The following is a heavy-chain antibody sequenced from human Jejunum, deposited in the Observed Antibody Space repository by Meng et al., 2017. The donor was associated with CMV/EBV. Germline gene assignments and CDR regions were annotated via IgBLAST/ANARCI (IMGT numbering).Heavy chain of an antibody. V-gene: IGHV3-9*01. J-gene: IGHJ4*02. D-gene: IGHD6-13*01. CDR3: ARDREASIAAAGAFDY. CDR1: FCFDDYA. CDR2: ITWSSTNI. Sequence: FCFDDYARHWVRQAPGKGLEWVAGITWSSTNIGYADSVRSRFTISRDNAKNSLYLQMNSLRGEDTALYYCARDREASIAAAGAFDYWGQGTLVTVSS.